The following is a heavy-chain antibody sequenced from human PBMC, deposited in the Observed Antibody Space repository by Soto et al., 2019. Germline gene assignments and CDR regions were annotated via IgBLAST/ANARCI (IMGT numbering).Heavy chain of an antibody. CDR2: ISHRGTA. Sequence: SETRSLTCTVSGGSISSGAYYWGWILHHPGKGLEWIGYISHRGTAYYTPSLKSRVSLSVDPSKSQFSLNVTSLTAADTAVYYCARVSATGTRWFDPLGTGNMVNVSS. D-gene: IGHD6-13*01. CDR1: GGSISSGAYY. CDR3: ARVSATGTRWFDP. J-gene: IGHJ5*02. V-gene: IGHV4-31*03.